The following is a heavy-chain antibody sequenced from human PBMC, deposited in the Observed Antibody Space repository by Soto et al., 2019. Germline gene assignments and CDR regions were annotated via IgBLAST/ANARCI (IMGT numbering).Heavy chain of an antibody. Sequence: QVQLVQSGAEVKKPGASVKVSCKASGYTFTSYGISWVRQAPGQGLEWMGWISAYNGNTNYAQKLQGRVTMTTDTSTSIAYMEPRRLRSDDTAVDYCARSLLNFVVVTALDYGGQGTLVTVSS. J-gene: IGHJ4*02. D-gene: IGHD2-21*02. CDR1: GYTFTSYG. CDR3: ARSLLNFVVVTALDY. V-gene: IGHV1-18*01. CDR2: ISAYNGNT.